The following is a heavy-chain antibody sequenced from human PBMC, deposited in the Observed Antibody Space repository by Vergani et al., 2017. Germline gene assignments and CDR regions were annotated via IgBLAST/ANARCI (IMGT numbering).Heavy chain of an antibody. CDR2: IIQDGSEK. CDR1: GFTFSSHW. Sequence: EVQLLESGGGLVQPGGSLRLSCAVSGFTFSSHWMSWVRQAPGKGLEWVANIIQDGSEKYYVDSVEGRFTISRDNAKNSLYLQMNSLRAEDTAVYYCAKGTVEWLVLLTPEYFQHWGQGTLVTVSS. V-gene: IGHV3-7*01. CDR3: AKGTVEWLVLLTPEYFQH. J-gene: IGHJ1*01. D-gene: IGHD6-19*01.